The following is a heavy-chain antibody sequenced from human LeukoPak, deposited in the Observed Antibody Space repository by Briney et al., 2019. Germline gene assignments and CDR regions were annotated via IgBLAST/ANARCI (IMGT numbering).Heavy chain of an antibody. CDR1: GFTFSSYG. V-gene: IGHV3-30*03. CDR2: ISYDGSNK. D-gene: IGHD4-17*01. Sequence: GGSLRLSCAASGFTFSSYGMHWVRQAPGKGLEWVAVISYDGSNKYYADSVKGRFTISRDNSKNTLYLQMNSLRTEDTAVYYCADGDYDCWGQGTLVTVSS. J-gene: IGHJ4*02. CDR3: ADGDYDC.